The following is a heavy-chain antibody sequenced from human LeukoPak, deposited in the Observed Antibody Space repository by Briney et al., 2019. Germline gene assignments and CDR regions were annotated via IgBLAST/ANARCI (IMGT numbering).Heavy chain of an antibody. CDR1: GYTFTSYD. V-gene: IGHV1-8*01. Sequence: ASVEVSCKASGYTFTSYDINWVRQATGQGLEWMGWMNPNSGNTGYAQKFQGRVTMTRNTSISTAYMELSSLKSEDTAVYYCARVAVDGYNLDYWGQGTLVTVSS. CDR3: ARVAVDGYNLDY. CDR2: MNPNSGNT. D-gene: IGHD5-24*01. J-gene: IGHJ4*02.